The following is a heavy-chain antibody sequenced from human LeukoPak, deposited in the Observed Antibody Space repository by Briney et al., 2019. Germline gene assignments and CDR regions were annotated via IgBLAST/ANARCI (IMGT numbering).Heavy chain of an antibody. CDR3: ARQRVAGTFVMKDY. D-gene: IGHD6-19*01. Sequence: ASVKVSCKASGYTFTRYDINWVRQATGQGLEWMGWMNPNSGNTGYAQKFQGRVTMTRNTSISTAYMELSSLRSEDTAVYYCARQRVAGTFVMKDYWGQGTLVTVSS. V-gene: IGHV1-8*01. J-gene: IGHJ4*02. CDR2: MNPNSGNT. CDR1: GYTFTRYD.